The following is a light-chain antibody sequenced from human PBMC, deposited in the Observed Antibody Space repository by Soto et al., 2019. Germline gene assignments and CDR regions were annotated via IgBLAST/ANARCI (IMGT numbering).Light chain of an antibody. V-gene: IGKV3-11*01. J-gene: IGKJ4*01. CDR1: QSVSSH. Sequence: EIVLTQSPGTLSLSPGERATLSCRASQSVSSHLAWYQQKPGQAPRLLIYDASNRATGIPARFSGSGSGTDFTLTISSLAPEDFVVYYCQQRSNWPPSLNCGGGTKVE. CDR3: QQRSNWPPSLN. CDR2: DAS.